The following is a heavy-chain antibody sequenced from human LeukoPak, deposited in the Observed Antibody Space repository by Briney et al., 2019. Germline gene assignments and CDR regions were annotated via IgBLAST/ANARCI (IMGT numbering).Heavy chain of an antibody. CDR1: GGSISSSSYY. V-gene: IGHV4-61*01. Sequence: SETLSLTCTVSGGSISSSSYYWSWIRQPPGKGLEWIGYIYYSGSTNYNPSLKSRVTISVDTSKNQFSLKLSSVTAADTAVYYCARTPPRRDGYNYLWYFDLWGRGTLVTVSS. D-gene: IGHD5-24*01. J-gene: IGHJ2*01. CDR3: ARTPPRRDGYNYLWYFDL. CDR2: IYYSGST.